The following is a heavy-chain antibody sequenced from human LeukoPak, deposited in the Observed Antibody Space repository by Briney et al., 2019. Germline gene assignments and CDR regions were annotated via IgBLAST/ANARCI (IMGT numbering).Heavy chain of an antibody. J-gene: IGHJ4*02. V-gene: IGHV4-59*01. CDR2: IYENGRT. CDR3: ARDWELGH. Sequence: PSETLSLTCTVSGGSIGNFFWSWIRQSPGEGLEWIGFIYENGRTSYNPSLKSRVTISVDMSKNQFSLRLTSMTAADTAVYYCARDWELGHWGRGILVTVSS. D-gene: IGHD1-26*01. CDR1: GGSIGNFF.